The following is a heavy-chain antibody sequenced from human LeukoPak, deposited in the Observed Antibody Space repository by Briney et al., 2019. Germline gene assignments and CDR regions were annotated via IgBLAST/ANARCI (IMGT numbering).Heavy chain of an antibody. CDR1: EFTFNTYA. CDR3: AKASDIVVVVAATLDY. V-gene: IGHV3-23*01. D-gene: IGHD2-15*01. J-gene: IGHJ4*02. Sequence: GGSLRLSCAASEFTFNTYAVSWVRQAPGKGLEWVSAISGSGGSTYYADSVKGRFTISRDNSKNTLYLQMNSLRAEDTAVYYCAKASDIVVVVAATLDYWGQGTLVTVSS. CDR2: ISGSGGST.